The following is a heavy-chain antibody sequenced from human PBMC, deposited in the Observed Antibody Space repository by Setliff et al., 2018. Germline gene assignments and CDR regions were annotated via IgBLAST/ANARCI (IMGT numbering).Heavy chain of an antibody. J-gene: IGHJ5*01. D-gene: IGHD5-12*01. CDR3: ARGRRDGYKAGFDP. CDR2: IYPDDSNI. CDR1: GYSFGRHW. Sequence: GESLKISCKGSGYSFGRHWIGWVRQKPGKGLEWMGIIYPDDSNIRYSPSFQGQVSISADKSITTAYLQWSRLKVSDSGIYYCARGRRDGYKAGFDPWGQGTLVTVSS. V-gene: IGHV5-51*01.